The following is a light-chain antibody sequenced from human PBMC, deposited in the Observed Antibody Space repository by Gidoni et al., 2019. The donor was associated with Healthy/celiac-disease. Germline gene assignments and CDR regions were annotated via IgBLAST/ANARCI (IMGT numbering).Light chain of an antibody. CDR1: QSVSSY. J-gene: IGKJ1*01. CDR2: VAS. CDR3: QQGSNWPRT. V-gene: IGKV3-11*01. Sequence: DIALTQSPATLSWSPRERATLSCRPSQSVSSYLAWYQQKPGQAPRLLIYVASNRATGIPARFSGSGSGTDFTLTISSLEPEDFAVYYCQQGSNWPRTFGEGTKVEIK.